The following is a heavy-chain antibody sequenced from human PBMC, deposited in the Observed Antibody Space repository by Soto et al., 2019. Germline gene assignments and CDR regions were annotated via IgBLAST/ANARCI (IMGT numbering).Heavy chain of an antibody. V-gene: IGHV1-3*01. CDR1: GYTFSNYG. J-gene: IGHJ2*01. CDR3: ARSGYSSGWYHWYFDF. D-gene: IGHD6-19*01. CDR2: INAGNGNT. Sequence: ASVKVSCKASGYTFSNYGIHWVRQAPGQRLEWMGWINAGNGNTKYSEKFQGRVTITRDTSASTAYMELSSLRSEDTAVYYCARSGYSSGWYHWYFDFWGRGTLVTVSS.